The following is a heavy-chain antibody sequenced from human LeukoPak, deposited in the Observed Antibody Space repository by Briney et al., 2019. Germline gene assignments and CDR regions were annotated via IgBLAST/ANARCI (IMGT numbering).Heavy chain of an antibody. CDR1: GFTVSSNY. CDR3: ARDLNRGDSSGYYYGYYYYGMDV. V-gene: IGHV3-53*01. Sequence: GGSLRLSCAASGFTVSSNYMSWVRQAPGKGLEWVSVIYSGGSTYYADSVKGRFTISRDNSKNTLYLQMNSLRAEDTAVYYCARDLNRGDSSGYYYGYYYYGMDVWGQGTTVTVSS. D-gene: IGHD3-22*01. J-gene: IGHJ6*02. CDR2: IYSGGST.